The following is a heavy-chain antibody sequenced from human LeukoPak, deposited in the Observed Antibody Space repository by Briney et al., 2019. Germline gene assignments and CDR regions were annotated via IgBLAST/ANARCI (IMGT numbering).Heavy chain of an antibody. D-gene: IGHD6-19*01. J-gene: IGHJ6*02. CDR2: IYYSGST. Sequence: SETLSLTCTVSGGSISSYYWSWTRQPPGKGLEWIGYIYYSGSTNYNPSLKSRVTRSVDTSKNQFSLKLSSVTAADTAVYYCATSSQWLVPYYYYGMDVWGQGTTVTVSS. V-gene: IGHV4-59*08. CDR3: ATSSQWLVPYYYYGMDV. CDR1: GGSISSYY.